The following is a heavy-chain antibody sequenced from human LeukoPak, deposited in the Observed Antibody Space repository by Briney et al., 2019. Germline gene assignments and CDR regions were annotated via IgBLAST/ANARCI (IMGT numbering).Heavy chain of an antibody. V-gene: IGHV3-66*01. CDR3: ARDRTGGNYHNTQIDY. D-gene: IGHD1-26*01. Sequence: PGGSLRLSCAASGFTVSSNCMSWVRQAPGKGLEWVSVIYSGGSTYYADSVKGRFTISRDNSKNTLYLQMNSLRAEDTAVYYCARDRTGGNYHNTQIDYWGQGTLVTVSS. CDR2: IYSGGST. J-gene: IGHJ4*02. CDR1: GFTVSSNC.